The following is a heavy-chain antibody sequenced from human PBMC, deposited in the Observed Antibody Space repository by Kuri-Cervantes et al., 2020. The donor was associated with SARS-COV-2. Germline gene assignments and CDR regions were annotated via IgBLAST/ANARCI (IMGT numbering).Heavy chain of an antibody. Sequence: SVKVSCKASGYSFTYRYLHWVRQAPGQAPEWIGWITPFNGEAEYAQKFQDRVIFTGDRSVNTAYMELSSLTSEDTALYFCARGVATGAVSKDRDAFDLWGQGTLVTVSS. D-gene: IGHD5-12*01. V-gene: IGHV1-45*01. CDR3: ARGVATGAVSKDRDAFDL. J-gene: IGHJ3*01. CDR1: GYSFTYRY. CDR2: ITPFNGEA.